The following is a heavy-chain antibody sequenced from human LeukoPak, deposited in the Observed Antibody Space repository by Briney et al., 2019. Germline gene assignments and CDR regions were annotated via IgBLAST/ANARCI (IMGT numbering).Heavy chain of an antibody. CDR3: ARGEWLRSWFGY. D-gene: IGHD5-12*01. V-gene: IGHV4-34*01. Sequence: PSETLSLTCAVYGGSFSGYYWSWIRQPPGKGLEWIGEINHSGSTNYNPSLESRVTISVDTSKNQFSLKLSSVTAADTAVYYCARGEWLRSWFGYWGQGTLVTVSS. CDR2: INHSGST. CDR1: GGSFSGYY. J-gene: IGHJ4*02.